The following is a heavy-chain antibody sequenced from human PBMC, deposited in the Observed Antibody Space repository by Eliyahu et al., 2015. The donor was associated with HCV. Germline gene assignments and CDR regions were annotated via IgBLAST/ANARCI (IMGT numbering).Heavy chain of an antibody. J-gene: IGHJ2*01. CDR1: GGSISNNNYY. D-gene: IGHD3-3*01. V-gene: IGHV4-39*01. Sequence: QLQLQESGPGLVKPSETLSLTCNVSGGSISNNNYYWGWIRLPPGKGLEWIGTISHDGKTYYSSSLKSRISISMETSTNHFSLKVDSVTAADTGLYFCARHGGGTLGFLEWTNSGNWYFDLWGRGTLLTVSS. CDR2: ISHDGKT. CDR3: ARHGGGTLGFLEWTNSGNWYFDL.